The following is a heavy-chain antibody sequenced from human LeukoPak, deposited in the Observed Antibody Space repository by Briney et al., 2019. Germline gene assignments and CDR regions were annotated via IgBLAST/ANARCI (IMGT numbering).Heavy chain of an antibody. J-gene: IGHJ5*02. V-gene: IGHV3-23*01. CDR2: ISPSGDIT. CDR1: GFTFSNHG. CDR3: ARDSEYRSSS. D-gene: IGHD2-2*01. Sequence: GGSLRLSCAASGFTFSNHGMNWVRQAPGKGLEWVSGISPSGDITYYADSVRARFTISRDNSKNTLYLQMNSLRAEDTAVYYCARDSEYRSSSWGQGTLVTVSS.